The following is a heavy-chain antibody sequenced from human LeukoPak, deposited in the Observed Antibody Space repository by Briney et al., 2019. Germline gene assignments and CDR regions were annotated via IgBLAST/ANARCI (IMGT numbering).Heavy chain of an antibody. Sequence: ASVKVSCKASGYTFTSYYMHWVRQAPGQGLEWMGWINPNSGGTNYAQKFQGRVTMTRDTSISTACMELSRVRSDDTAVYYCARPQLALGLLARGYFDYWGQGTLVTVSS. CDR1: GYTFTSYY. V-gene: IGHV1-2*02. D-gene: IGHD2-21*02. CDR2: INPNSGGT. J-gene: IGHJ4*02. CDR3: ARPQLALGLLARGYFDY.